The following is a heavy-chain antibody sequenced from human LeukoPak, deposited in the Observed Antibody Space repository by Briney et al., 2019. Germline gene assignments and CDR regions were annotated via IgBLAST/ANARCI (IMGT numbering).Heavy chain of an antibody. CDR1: GGSISSGSYY. D-gene: IGHD1-26*01. J-gene: IGHJ3*02. CDR3: ARGEWELLGDHAFDI. V-gene: IGHV4-61*02. Sequence: PSQTLSLTCTVSGGSISSGSYYWSWIRQPAGKGLEWIGRIYTSGSTNYNPSLKSRVTISVDKSKNQFSLKLSSVTAADTAVYYCARGEWELLGDHAFDIWGQGTMVTVSS. CDR2: IYTSGST.